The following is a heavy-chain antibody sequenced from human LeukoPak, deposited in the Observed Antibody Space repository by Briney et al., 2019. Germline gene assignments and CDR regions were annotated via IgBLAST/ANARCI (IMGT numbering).Heavy chain of an antibody. V-gene: IGHV4-34*01. CDR1: GGSFSGYY. D-gene: IGHD5-12*01. Sequence: PSETLSLTCAVSGGSFSGYYWSWIRQPPGKGLEWIGEIYPSGGINYTPSLKSRVTMSVDTSKNQYSLNLSSVTAADTAVYYCASLDSGYEDYWGQGTLVTVSS. CDR3: ASLDSGYEDY. CDR2: IYPSGGI. J-gene: IGHJ4*02.